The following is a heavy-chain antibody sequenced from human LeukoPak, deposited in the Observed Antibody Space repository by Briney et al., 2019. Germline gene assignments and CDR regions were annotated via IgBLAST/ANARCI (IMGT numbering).Heavy chain of an antibody. CDR3: ARGGSGGSWEVDY. CDR2: IYYSGST. Sequence: SETLSLTCTVSGGSISSSSYYWGWIRQPPGKGLEWIGSIYYSGSTYYNPSLKSRVTISVDTSKNQFSLKLSSVTAADTAVYYCARGGSGGSWEVDYWGQGTLVTVSS. J-gene: IGHJ4*02. CDR1: GGSISSSSYY. V-gene: IGHV4-39*01. D-gene: IGHD2-15*01.